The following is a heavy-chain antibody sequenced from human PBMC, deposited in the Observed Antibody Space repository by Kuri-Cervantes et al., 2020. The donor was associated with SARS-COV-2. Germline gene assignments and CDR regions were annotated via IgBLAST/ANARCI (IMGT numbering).Heavy chain of an antibody. V-gene: IGHV4-34*01. J-gene: IGHJ4*01. CDR3: ARRTNYDTSGYYSQLDY. D-gene: IGHD3-22*01. CDR2: INHSGST. CDR1: GYSVSSGYY. Sequence: SQTLSLTCSVSGYSVSSGYYWTWIRQPPGKGLEWIGEINHSGSTNYNPSLKSRVTISVDTSKNQFSLKVSSVTAADTAVYYCARRTNYDTSGYYSQLDYWGHGSLVTVSS.